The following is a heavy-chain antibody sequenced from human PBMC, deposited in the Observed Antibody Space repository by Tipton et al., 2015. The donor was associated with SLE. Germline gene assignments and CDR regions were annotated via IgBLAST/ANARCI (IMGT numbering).Heavy chain of an antibody. J-gene: IGHJ3*02. Sequence: TLSLTCTVSGGSISSSSYYWGWIRQPPGKGLEWIGSIYYSGSTYHNPSLKSRVTISVDTSKNQFSLKLSSVTAADTAVYYCARERDIAAAGNDAFDIWGQGTMVTVSS. CDR3: ARERDIAAAGNDAFDI. CDR2: IYYSGST. D-gene: IGHD6-13*01. CDR1: GGSISSSSYY. V-gene: IGHV4-39*07.